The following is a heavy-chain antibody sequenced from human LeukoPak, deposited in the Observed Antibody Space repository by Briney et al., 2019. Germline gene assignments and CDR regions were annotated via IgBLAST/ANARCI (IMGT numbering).Heavy chain of an antibody. J-gene: IGHJ4*02. CDR3: ACGGDPSPWDY. CDR1: GGSISSGGYY. Sequence: SETLSLTCTVSGGSISSGGYYWSWIRQHPGKGLEWIGYIYYSGSTYYNPSLKSRVTISVDTSKSQFSLKLSSVTAADTAVYYCACGGDPSPWDYWGQGTLVTVSS. CDR2: IYYSGST. D-gene: IGHD2-21*02. V-gene: IGHV4-31*03.